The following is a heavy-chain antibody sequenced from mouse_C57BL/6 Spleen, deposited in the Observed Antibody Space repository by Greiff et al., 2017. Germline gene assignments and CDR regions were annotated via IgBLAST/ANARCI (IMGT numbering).Heavy chain of an antibody. V-gene: IGHV1-15*01. CDR2: IDPETGGT. CDR1: GYTFTDYE. J-gene: IGHJ4*01. CDR3: TRARGLYAMDY. Sequence: QVQLQQSGAELVRPGASVTLSCKASGYTFTDYEMHWVKQTPVHGLAWIGAIDPETGGTAYNQKVKGPAILTADKSSSTAYMELRSLTSEDSAVYCCTRARGLYAMDYWGQGTSVTVSS.